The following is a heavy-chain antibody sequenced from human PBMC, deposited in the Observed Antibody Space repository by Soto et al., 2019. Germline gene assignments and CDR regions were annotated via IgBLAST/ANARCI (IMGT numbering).Heavy chain of an antibody. CDR3: AKSQSDSNVYYYRIFDY. CDR1: GFTFSSYA. Sequence: GGSLRLSCAASGFTFSSYAMSWVRQAPGKGLEWVSGISGSGGSTYYADSVKGRFTISRDNSKNTLYLQMNSLRAEDTAVYYCAKSQSDSNVYYYRIFDYWGQGTLVTVSS. D-gene: IGHD3-22*01. CDR2: ISGSGGST. V-gene: IGHV3-23*01. J-gene: IGHJ4*02.